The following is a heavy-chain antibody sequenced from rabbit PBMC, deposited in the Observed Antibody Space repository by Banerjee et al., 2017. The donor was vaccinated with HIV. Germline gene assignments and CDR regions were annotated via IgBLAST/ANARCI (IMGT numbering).Heavy chain of an antibody. Sequence: QLKESGGGLVQPGGSLKLSCKASGFDFSSHYMSWVRQAPGKGLEWIGYIDPVFGSTYYASWVNGRFTISSHNAQNTLYLQMNSLTAADTATYFCARIDPRYYSSDWDYFNLWGPGTLVTVS. V-gene: IGHV1S7*01. J-gene: IGHJ4*01. CDR2: IDPVFGST. CDR1: GFDFSSHY. D-gene: IGHD4-1*01. CDR3: ARIDPRYYSSDWDYFNL.